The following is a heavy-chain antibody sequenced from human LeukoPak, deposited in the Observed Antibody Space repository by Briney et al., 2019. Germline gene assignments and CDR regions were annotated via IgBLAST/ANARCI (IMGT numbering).Heavy chain of an antibody. V-gene: IGHV1-69*01. CDR2: IIPIFGTA. CDR1: GGTFSSYA. CDR3: ARSGYYYNHAIDY. D-gene: IGHD3-22*01. Sequence: GSSVKVSCKASGGTFSSYAISWVRQAPGQGLEWMGGIIPIFGTANYAQKFQGRVTITADESTSTAYMELSSLRSEDTAVYYCARSGYYYNHAIDYWGQGTLVTVSS. J-gene: IGHJ4*02.